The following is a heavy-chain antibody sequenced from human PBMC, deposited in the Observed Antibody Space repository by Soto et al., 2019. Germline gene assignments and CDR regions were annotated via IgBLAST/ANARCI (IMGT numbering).Heavy chain of an antibody. V-gene: IGHV3-48*01. Sequence: EVQLVESGGGLVQPGGSLRLSCAASGFTFSSYSMNWVRQAPGKGLEWVSYISSSSSTIYYADSVKGRFTISRDNAKNSLYLQMNSLRADDTAVYYCARHPERIAEIGWFEPWGQGTLVTVSS. J-gene: IGHJ5*02. CDR1: GFTFSSYS. CDR2: ISSSSSTI. CDR3: ARHPERIAEIGWFEP. D-gene: IGHD6-13*01.